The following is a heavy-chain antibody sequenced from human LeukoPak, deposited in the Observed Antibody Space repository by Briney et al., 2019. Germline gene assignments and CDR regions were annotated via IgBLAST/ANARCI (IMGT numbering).Heavy chain of an antibody. V-gene: IGHV3-11*01. CDR3: ARDNGSGWYGDYFDY. CDR1: GFTFSDYY. D-gene: IGHD6-19*01. J-gene: IGHJ4*02. Sequence: GGSLRLSCAASGFTFSDYYMSWIRQAPGKGLEWVSYISSSGRTIYYADSVKGRFTISRDNAKNSLYVQMNSLRAEDTAVYYCARDNGSGWYGDYFDYWGQGTLVTVSS. CDR2: ISSSGRTI.